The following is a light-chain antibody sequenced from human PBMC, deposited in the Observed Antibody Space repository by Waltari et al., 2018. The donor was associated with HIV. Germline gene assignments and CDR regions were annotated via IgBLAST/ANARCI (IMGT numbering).Light chain of an antibody. CDR3: GTWDNNLSAFWV. J-gene: IGLJ3*02. CDR1: SSTIGNNF. CDR2: DTN. Sequence: QSVLTQPPSVSAAPGQKVTISCSGSSSTIGNNFVSSYQQLPATAPKLLIYDTNKRPSGIPDRFSASKSGTSATLAITGLQTGDEAVYYCGTWDNNLSAFWVFGGGTKVTVL. V-gene: IGLV1-51*01.